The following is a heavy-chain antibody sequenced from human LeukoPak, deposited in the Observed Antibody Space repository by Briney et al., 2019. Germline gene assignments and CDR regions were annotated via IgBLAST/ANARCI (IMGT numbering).Heavy chain of an antibody. J-gene: IGHJ4*02. CDR2: ISSSGSTI. V-gene: IGHV3-11*01. Sequence: IPRGSLRLSCAASGFTFSDYYMSWIRQAPGKGLEWVSYISSSGSTIYYADSVKGRFTISRDNAKNSLYLQMNSLRAEDTAVYYCARDRPAYSSGWYGFDYWGQGTLVTVSS. CDR1: GFTFSDYY. CDR3: ARDRPAYSSGWYGFDY. D-gene: IGHD6-19*01.